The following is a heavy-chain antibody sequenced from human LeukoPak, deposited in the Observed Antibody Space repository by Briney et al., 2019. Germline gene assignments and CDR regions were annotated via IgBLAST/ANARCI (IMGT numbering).Heavy chain of an antibody. J-gene: IGHJ5*02. CDR1: GYAFTSYD. CDR2: MNPNSGNT. V-gene: IGHV1-8*01. D-gene: IGHD1-26*01. CDR3: ARAVVGATRVYRFDP. Sequence: ASVKVSCKASGYAFTSYDINWVRQATGQGLEWMGWMNPNSGNTGYAQKFQGRVTMTRNTSISTAYMKLRSLRSDDTAVYYCARAVVGATRVYRFDPWGQGTLVTVSS.